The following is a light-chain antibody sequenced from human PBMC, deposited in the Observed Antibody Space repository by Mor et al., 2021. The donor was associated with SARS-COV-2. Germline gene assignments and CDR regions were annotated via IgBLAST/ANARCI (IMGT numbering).Light chain of an antibody. CDR1: QSISSS. Sequence: TLSCRASQSISSSLAWYQQKPGQAPRLLIYDASNRATGVPARFSGSGSGTDFTLTISRLEPEDSAVYYCQQRGNWPLYT. J-gene: IGKJ2*01. CDR3: QQRGNWPLYT. V-gene: IGKV3-11*01. CDR2: DAS.